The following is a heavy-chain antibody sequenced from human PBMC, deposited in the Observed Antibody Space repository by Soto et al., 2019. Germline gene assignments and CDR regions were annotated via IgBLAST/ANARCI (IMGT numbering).Heavy chain of an antibody. CDR3: ARDPPDSGWNYYYYGMDV. CDR2: ISSSSSYI. V-gene: IGHV3-21*01. D-gene: IGHD6-19*01. J-gene: IGHJ6*02. Sequence: PGGSLRLSCAASGFTVSSNYMNWVRQAPGKGLEWVSSISSSSSYIYYADSVKGRFTISRDNAKNSLYLQINSLRAEDTAVYYCARDPPDSGWNYYYYGMDVWGQGTTVTVSS. CDR1: GFTVSSNY.